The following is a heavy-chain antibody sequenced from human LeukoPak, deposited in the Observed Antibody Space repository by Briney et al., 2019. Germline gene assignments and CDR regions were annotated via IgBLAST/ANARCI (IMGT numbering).Heavy chain of an antibody. J-gene: IGHJ6*02. CDR3: ARDCGGDCYSHPHYYYYGMDV. V-gene: IGHV3-48*02. CDR2: ISSSSSTI. CDR1: GFTFSSYS. Sequence: GGSLRLSCAASGFTFSSYSMNWVRQAPGKGLEWVSYISSSSSTIYYADSVKGRFTISRDNAKNSLYLQMNSLRDEDTAVYYCARDCGGDCYSHPHYYYYGMDVWGQGTTVTVSS. D-gene: IGHD2-21*02.